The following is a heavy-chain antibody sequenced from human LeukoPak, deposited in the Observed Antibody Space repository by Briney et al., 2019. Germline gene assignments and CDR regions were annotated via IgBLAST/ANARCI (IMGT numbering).Heavy chain of an antibody. D-gene: IGHD3-10*01. V-gene: IGHV3-23*01. Sequence: GGSLRLSCGASGLTVSSYGMSWVSQAPGKGLEWVSTITGSAVNTYYADSVKGRFTISRDDSKNTVYLQMNSLRAEDTAVYSCAKYTSGTSYRGLDQWGQGTLVTVSS. CDR3: AKYTSGTSYRGLDQ. CDR2: ITGSAVNT. CDR1: GLTVSSYG. J-gene: IGHJ4*02.